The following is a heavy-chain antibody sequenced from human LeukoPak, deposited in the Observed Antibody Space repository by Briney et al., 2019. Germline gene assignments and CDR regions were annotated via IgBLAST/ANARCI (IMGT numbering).Heavy chain of an antibody. V-gene: IGHV4-4*02. J-gene: IGHJ4*02. CDR3: ARESITMVRAYDY. CDR2: IYHSGST. CDR1: GGSISSSNW. D-gene: IGHD3-10*01. Sequence: SETLSLTCAVSGGSISSSNWWSWVRQPPGKGLEWIGEIYHSGSTNYNPSLKSRVTISVDKSKNQFSLKLSSVTAADTAVYYCARESITMVRAYDYWGQGTLVTVSS.